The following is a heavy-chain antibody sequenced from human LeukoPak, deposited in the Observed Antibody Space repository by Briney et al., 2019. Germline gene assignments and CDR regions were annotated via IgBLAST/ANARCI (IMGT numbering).Heavy chain of an antibody. Sequence: ASVKVSCKASGYTFTSYGISWVRQAPGQGLEWMGWISAYNGNTNYAQKLQGRVTMTTDTSTSTAYMELRSLRSDDTAVYYCARVPRPVNYYDSSGYLDYFDYWGQGTLVTVSS. CDR3: ARVPRPVNYYDSSGYLDYFDY. CDR2: ISAYNGNT. V-gene: IGHV1-18*01. CDR1: GYTFTSYG. J-gene: IGHJ4*02. D-gene: IGHD3-22*01.